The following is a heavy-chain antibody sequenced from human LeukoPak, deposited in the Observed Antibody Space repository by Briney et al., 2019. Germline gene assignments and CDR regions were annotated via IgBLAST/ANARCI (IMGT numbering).Heavy chain of an antibody. CDR2: IDWDDDK. D-gene: IGHD2-2*01. Sequence: KGSGPTLVNPTQTLTLTCTFSGFSLSTGGMRVSWIRQPPGKALEWLARIDWDDDKFYSTSLKTRLTISKDTSKNQVVLTMTNMDPVDTATYYCARMGYCSSTSCHNWFDPWGQGTLVTVSS. CDR1: GFSLSTGGMR. V-gene: IGHV2-70*04. J-gene: IGHJ5*02. CDR3: ARMGYCSSTSCHNWFDP.